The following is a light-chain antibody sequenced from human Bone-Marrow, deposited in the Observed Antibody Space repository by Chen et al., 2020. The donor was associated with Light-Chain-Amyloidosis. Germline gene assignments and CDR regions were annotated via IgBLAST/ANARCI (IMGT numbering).Light chain of an antibody. CDR2: DDS. CDR1: NIGSTS. Sequence: SYVLTQPSSVSVAPGQTATIACGGNNIGSTSVHWYQQTPGQAPLLVGYDDSDRPSGIPERLSAANSGNTATLTISRVEAGDEADYYCQVWDRSSDRPVFGGGTKLTVL. J-gene: IGLJ3*02. V-gene: IGLV3-21*02. CDR3: QVWDRSSDRPV.